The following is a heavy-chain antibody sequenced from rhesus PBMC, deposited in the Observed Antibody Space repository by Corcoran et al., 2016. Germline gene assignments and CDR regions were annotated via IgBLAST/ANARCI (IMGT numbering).Heavy chain of an antibody. D-gene: IGHD6-31*01. Sequence: QLQLQESGPGLVKPSETLSVTCAVSGGSISSSYWSWIRQAPGKGLEWIGYIYGCGSSTNSTPSLNGRVTLSVDTSKNQLSLKLSSVTTADTAVYYCAREGIAAAVTYGLDSWGQGVVVTVSS. J-gene: IGHJ6*01. CDR1: GGSISSSY. V-gene: IGHV4-169*02. CDR2: IYGCGSST. CDR3: AREGIAAAVTYGLDS.